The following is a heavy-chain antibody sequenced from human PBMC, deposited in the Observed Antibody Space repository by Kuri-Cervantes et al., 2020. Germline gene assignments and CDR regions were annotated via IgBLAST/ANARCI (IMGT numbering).Heavy chain of an antibody. CDR3: ARVLWRGGNDH. Sequence: SETLSLTCTVSGGSISSSSYYWGWIRQPPGKGLEWIGSIYYSGSTYYNPSLKSRVTISVDTSKNQFSLKLSSVTAADTAVYYCARVLWRGGNDHWGQGTMVTVSS. CDR1: GGSISSSSYY. D-gene: IGHD2-15*01. V-gene: IGHV4-39*07. J-gene: IGHJ3*01. CDR2: IYYSGST.